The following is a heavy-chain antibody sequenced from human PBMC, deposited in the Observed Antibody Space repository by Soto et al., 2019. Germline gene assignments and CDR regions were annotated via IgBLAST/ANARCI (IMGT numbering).Heavy chain of an antibody. CDR3: ARGSGSFVYGMDV. CDR2: INPRGGST. J-gene: IGHJ6*01. D-gene: IGHD3-10*01. V-gene: IGHV1-46*01. CDR1: GYTLSDYF. Sequence: QVPLVQSGAEVKKPGASVKVSCIASGYTLSDYFMHWVRQAPGQGLEWMGTINPRGGSTRYAQNFQDRVTMTSDTSTSAVYMELSSLRSDDTAVFYCARGSGSFVYGMDVWGQGTTVTVSS.